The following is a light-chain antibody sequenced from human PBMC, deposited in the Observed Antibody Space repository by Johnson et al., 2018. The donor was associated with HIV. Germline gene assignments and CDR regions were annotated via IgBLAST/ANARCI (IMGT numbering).Light chain of an antibody. V-gene: IGLV1-51*02. Sequence: QSVLTQPPSVSAAPGQRVTISCSGSSSNIGNDSVSWYQQLPGTAPELLIYENNKRPSGIPDRFSGSKSGTSATLGVTGLQTWDEADYFCGTWDSSLSAYVFGTGTKVAVL. CDR1: SSNIGNDS. CDR2: ENN. J-gene: IGLJ1*01. CDR3: GTWDSSLSAYV.